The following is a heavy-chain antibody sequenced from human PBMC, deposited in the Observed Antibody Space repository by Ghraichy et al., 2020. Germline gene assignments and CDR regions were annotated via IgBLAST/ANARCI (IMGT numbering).Heavy chain of an antibody. V-gene: IGHV4-59*01. CDR2: IYYSGSP. CDR3: ARDRRDDFWSGYTIYGMDV. J-gene: IGHJ6*02. Sequence: SETLSLTCTVSGGSISSYYWSWIRQPPGKGLEWIGYIYYSGSPNYNPSLKSRVTISVDTSKNQFSLELRSATAADTAVYYCARDRRDDFWSGYTIYGMDVWGHGTTVTVSS. CDR1: GGSISSYY. D-gene: IGHD3-3*01.